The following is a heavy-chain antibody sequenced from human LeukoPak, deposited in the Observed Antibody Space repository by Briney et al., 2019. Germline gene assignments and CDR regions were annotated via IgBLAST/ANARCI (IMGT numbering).Heavy chain of an antibody. J-gene: IGHJ4*02. CDR3: ARGVYYYHSAGYYDFDY. Sequence: ASVTVSCTASGYPVTNYWVHWVRQAPGQGLQWMGMINPGAGTTTYAQNFQGRVAMTRETSSTTVYMELSSLRFDDTALYYCARGVYYYHSAGYYDFDYWGQGTLVTVSS. D-gene: IGHD3-22*01. CDR2: INPGAGTT. CDR1: GYPVTNYW. V-gene: IGHV1-46*01.